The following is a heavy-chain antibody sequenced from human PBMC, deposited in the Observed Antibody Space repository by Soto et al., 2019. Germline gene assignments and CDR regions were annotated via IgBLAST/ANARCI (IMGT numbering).Heavy chain of an antibody. V-gene: IGHV4-34*01. CDR3: ARLSSGFGELLLNGLDYYYMDV. D-gene: IGHD3-10*01. CDR1: VWAFSGDY. J-gene: IGHJ6*03. CDR2: INHSGST. Sequence: PSETLYLTFAVRVWAFSGDYWSWIRQPPGKGLEWIGEINHSGSTNYNPSLKSRVTISVDTSKNQFSLKLSSVTAADTAVYYCARLSSGFGELLLNGLDYYYMDVWGKGTTVTVSS.